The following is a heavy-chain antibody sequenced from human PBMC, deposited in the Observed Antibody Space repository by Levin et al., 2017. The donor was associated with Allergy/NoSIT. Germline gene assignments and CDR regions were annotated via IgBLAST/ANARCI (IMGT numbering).Heavy chain of an antibody. D-gene: IGHD3-10*01. V-gene: IGHV4-59*01. Sequence: GSLRLSCTVSGGSISSYYWSWIRQPPGKGLEWIGYIYYSGSTNYNPSLKSRVTISVDTSKNQFSLKLSSVTAADTAVYYCARASLWFGEFSNAFDIWGQGTMVTVSS. CDR2: IYYSGST. J-gene: IGHJ3*02. CDR1: GGSISSYY. CDR3: ARASLWFGEFSNAFDI.